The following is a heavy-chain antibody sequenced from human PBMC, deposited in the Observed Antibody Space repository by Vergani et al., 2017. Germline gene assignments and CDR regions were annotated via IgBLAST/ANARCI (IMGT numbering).Heavy chain of an antibody. CDR1: GFTFSSYA. Sequence: QVQLVESGGGVVQPGGSLRLSCAASGFTFSSYAMHWVRQAPGKGLEWVAVISYDGSNKYYADSVKGRFTISRDNSKNTLNLQMNSPRAEDTAVSYCSRGPSSVYYFDYWGQGTLVTVSS. CDR2: ISYDGSNK. J-gene: IGHJ4*02. CDR3: SRGPSSVYYFDY. V-gene: IGHV3-30-3*01. D-gene: IGHD3-22*01.